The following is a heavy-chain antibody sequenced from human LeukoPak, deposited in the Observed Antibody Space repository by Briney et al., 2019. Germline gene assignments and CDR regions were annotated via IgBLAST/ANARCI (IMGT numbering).Heavy chain of an antibody. CDR2: ISGSSTYI. D-gene: IGHD3/OR15-3a*01. V-gene: IGHV3-21*01. Sequence: GGSLRLSCAASGFTFSTYSMNWVRQAPGKGLEWVSSISGSSTYIFYADPVKGRFTISRDNAKNSLYLQMNSLRVEDTAVYYCARVKGTERDYWGQGTLVTVSS. CDR1: GFTFSTYS. J-gene: IGHJ4*02. CDR3: ARVKGTERDY.